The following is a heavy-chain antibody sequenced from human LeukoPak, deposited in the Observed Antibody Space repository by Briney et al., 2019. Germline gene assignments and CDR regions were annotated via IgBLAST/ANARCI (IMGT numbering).Heavy chain of an antibody. CDR1: GGSINNYY. CDR2: IIYSGST. V-gene: IGHV4-59*12. D-gene: IGHD3-10*01. Sequence: SETLSLTCTVSGGSINNYYWSWIRQPPGKGLEWIGYIIYSGSTNYNPSLKSRVTISVDTSKNHFSLKLNSVTAADTAVYYCAKSNGYGLVDIWGQGTMVTVSS. J-gene: IGHJ3*02. CDR3: AKSNGYGLVDI.